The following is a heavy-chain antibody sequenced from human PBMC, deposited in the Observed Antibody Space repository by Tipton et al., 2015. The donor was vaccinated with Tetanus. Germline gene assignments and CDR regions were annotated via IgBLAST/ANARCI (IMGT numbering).Heavy chain of an antibody. J-gene: IGHJ4*02. D-gene: IGHD2-8*01. V-gene: IGHV5-51*01. CDR1: GYIFNNYW. Sequence: QLVQSGGEVKKPGESLKISCKGSGYIFNNYWIGWVRQKPGKGLEGMGILYPGDSDTRYSPSFQGQVTISVDKSINTAYLQWSSLKASDTSMFYCARAHCSDGVCNFDFWGQGALVTVAS. CDR3: ARAHCSDGVCNFDF. CDR2: LYPGDSDT.